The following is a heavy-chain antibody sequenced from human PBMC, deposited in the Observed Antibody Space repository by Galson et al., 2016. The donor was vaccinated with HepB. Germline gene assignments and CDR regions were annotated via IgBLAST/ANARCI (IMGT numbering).Heavy chain of an antibody. J-gene: IGHJ4*02. Sequence: SLRLSCAASGFSFSNSGMSWVRQAPGRGLEWVSGIPRSGDATHYADFVKGRFTISRDNSKNTPYLYMNNLTAGDTAIYYCGKHGGFDYWGQGALVTVSS. CDR3: GKHGGFDY. D-gene: IGHD3-16*01. CDR2: IPRSGDAT. CDR1: GFSFSNSG. V-gene: IGHV3-23*01.